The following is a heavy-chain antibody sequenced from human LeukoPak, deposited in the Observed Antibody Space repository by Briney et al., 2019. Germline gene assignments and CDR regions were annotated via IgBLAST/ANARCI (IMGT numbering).Heavy chain of an antibody. V-gene: IGHV3-23*01. CDR3: AKDLETAMVYYYYYYGMDV. J-gene: IGHJ6*04. Sequence: GGSLRLSCAASGFTFSSYAMSWVRQAPGKGLEWVSAISGSGGSTYHADSVKGRFTISRDNSKNTLYLQMNSLRAEDTAVYYCAKDLETAMVYYYYYYGMDVWGKGTTVTVSS. D-gene: IGHD5-18*01. CDR1: GFTFSSYA. CDR2: ISGSGGST.